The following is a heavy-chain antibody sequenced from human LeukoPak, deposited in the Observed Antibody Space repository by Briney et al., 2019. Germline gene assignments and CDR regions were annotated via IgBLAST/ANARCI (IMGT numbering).Heavy chain of an antibody. J-gene: IGHJ6*03. CDR2: IYTSGST. V-gene: IGHV4-61*02. CDR3: ARETYYYYMDV. CDR1: GGSISSGSYY. Sequence: SETLSLTCTVSGGSISSGSYYWSWIRQPAGKGLEWIGRIYTSGSTNYNPSLKSRVTISVDTSKNQFSLKLSSVTAADTAVYYCARETYYYYMDVWGKGTTVTISS.